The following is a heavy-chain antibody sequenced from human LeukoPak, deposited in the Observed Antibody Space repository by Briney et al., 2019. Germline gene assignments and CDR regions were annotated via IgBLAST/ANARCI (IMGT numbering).Heavy chain of an antibody. J-gene: IGHJ4*02. CDR2: IYPSGST. V-gene: IGHV4-4*07. D-gene: IGHD1-1*01. CDR3: ARVRPNWNDGTFDD. CDR1: GASITNYY. Sequence: KPSETLSLTCTVSGASITNYYWSWIRQSAGKGLEWIGRIYPSGSTHSNPSLKSRVTMSLDTSKNQFSLGLSSVTAADTAAYYCARVRPNWNDGTFDDWGQGTLVTVSS.